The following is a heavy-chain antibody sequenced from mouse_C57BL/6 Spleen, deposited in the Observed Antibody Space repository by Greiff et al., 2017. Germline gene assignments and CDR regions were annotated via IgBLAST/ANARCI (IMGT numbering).Heavy chain of an antibody. D-gene: IGHD2-4*01. V-gene: IGHV1-82*01. J-gene: IGHJ2*01. CDR1: GYAFSSSW. CDR2: IYPGDGDT. Sequence: QVQLQQSGPELVKPGASVKISCKASGYAFSSSWMNWVKQRPGKGLEWIGRIYPGDGDTNYNGKFKGKATLTADKSSSTAYMQLSSLTSEDSAVYFCAKIYDDDDYFDYWGQGTTLTVSS. CDR3: AKIYDDDDYFDY.